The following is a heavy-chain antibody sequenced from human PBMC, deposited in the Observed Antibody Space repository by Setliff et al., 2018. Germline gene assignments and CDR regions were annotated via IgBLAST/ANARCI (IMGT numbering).Heavy chain of an antibody. Sequence: SETLSLTCTVSGGSISSGSYYWSWIRQPAGRGLEWIGRIYTSGSTYYNPSLKSRVTISVDTSKNQLSLKLNSVTAADTAVYYCARQIDYGDFQYFDYWGQGTLVTVSS. J-gene: IGHJ4*02. CDR3: ARQIDYGDFQYFDY. CDR2: IYTSGST. D-gene: IGHD4-17*01. V-gene: IGHV4-61*02. CDR1: GGSISSGSYY.